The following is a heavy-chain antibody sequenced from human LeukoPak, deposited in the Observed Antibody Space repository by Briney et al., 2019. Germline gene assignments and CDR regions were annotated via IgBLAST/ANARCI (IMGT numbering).Heavy chain of an antibody. CDR1: GGTFSSYA. V-gene: IGHV1-69*04. CDR3: ARDRNYYYDSSGYSY. D-gene: IGHD3-22*01. Sequence: ASVKVSCKASGGTFSSYAIGWVRQAPGQGLEWMGRIIPILGIANYAQKFQGRVTITADKSTSTAYMELSSLRSEDTAVYYCARDRNYYYDSSGYSYWGQGTLVTVSS. CDR2: IIPILGIA. J-gene: IGHJ4*02.